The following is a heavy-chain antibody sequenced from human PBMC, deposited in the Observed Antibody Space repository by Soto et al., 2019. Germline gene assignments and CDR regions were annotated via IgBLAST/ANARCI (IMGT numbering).Heavy chain of an antibody. CDR1: GFTFDDYA. D-gene: IGHD2-21*01. V-gene: IGHV3-9*01. CDR3: EKGRTLVDGMDV. J-gene: IGHJ6*02. CDR2: ISWNSGSI. Sequence: EVQLVESGGGLVQPGRSLRLSCAASGFTFDDYAMHWVRQAPGKGLEWVSGISWNSGSIGYADSVKGRFTISRDNAKNSLYLQMNSLGAEDTALYYCEKGRTLVDGMDVWGQGTTVTVSS.